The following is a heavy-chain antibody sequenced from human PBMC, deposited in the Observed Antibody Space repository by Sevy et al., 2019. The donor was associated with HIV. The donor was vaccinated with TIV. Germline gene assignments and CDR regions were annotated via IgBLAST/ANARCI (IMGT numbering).Heavy chain of an antibody. J-gene: IGHJ4*02. Sequence: ASVKVSCKSSGYTFTTYDINWVRQATGQGLEWMGWMNPNSGNTGYAQKFQGRVTMTSNTSISTAYMELSSLRSEDTAVYYFARIDSSGYMGNFDYWGQGTLVTVSS. CDR1: GYTFTTYD. CDR2: MNPNSGNT. V-gene: IGHV1-8*01. CDR3: ARIDSSGYMGNFDY. D-gene: IGHD3-22*01.